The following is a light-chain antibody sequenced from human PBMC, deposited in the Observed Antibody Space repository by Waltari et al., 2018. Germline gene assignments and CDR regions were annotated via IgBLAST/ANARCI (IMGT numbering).Light chain of an antibody. V-gene: IGLV2-14*03. CDR2: DVS. CDR1: SSDIGSYVY. Sequence: QSALTQPASVSGSPGPSITIPCTGTSSDIGSYVYASWYQQHPGKAPKLLIYDVSNRPSGVSYRFSASKSGDTASLTISGLQAEDEADYYCSSFTGSGVLFGGGTKVTVL. CDR3: SSFTGSGVL. J-gene: IGLJ2*01.